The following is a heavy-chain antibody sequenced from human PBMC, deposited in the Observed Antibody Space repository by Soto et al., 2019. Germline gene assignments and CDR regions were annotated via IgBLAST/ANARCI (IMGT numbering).Heavy chain of an antibody. J-gene: IGHJ3*02. CDR1: GFSLSTSGVG. Sequence: QGTLKESGPTLVKPTQTLTLTCSFSGFSLSTSGVGVGWIRQSPGKALEWLAHIYWSGDEHYRPSLKSRLSITKDTSKNHVVLIMTNMVPVDTATYYCARGLAALPVFAFDIWGQGTMVTVSS. V-gene: IGHV2-5*01. CDR3: ARGLAALPVFAFDI. D-gene: IGHD6-6*01. CDR2: IYWSGDE.